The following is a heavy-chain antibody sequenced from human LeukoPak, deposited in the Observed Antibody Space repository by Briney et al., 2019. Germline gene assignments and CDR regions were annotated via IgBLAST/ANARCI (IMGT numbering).Heavy chain of an antibody. J-gene: IGHJ4*02. CDR2: INHSGST. CDR1: GGSFSGYY. CDR3: ARPGGGPIR. D-gene: IGHD2-15*01. Sequence: SETLSLTCAVYGGSFSGYYWSWNRQPPGKGLEWIGEINHSGSTNYNPSLKSRVTISVDTSKNQFSLKLTSVTAADTAIYYCARPGGGPIRWGQGSLVTVSS. V-gene: IGHV4-34*01.